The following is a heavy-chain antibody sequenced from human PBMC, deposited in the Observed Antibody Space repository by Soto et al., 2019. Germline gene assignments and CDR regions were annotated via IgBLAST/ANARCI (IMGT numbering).Heavy chain of an antibody. D-gene: IGHD5-12*01. CDR2: ISGSGGST. V-gene: IGHV3-23*01. Sequence: SLRLSCAASGFTFSSYAMSWVRQAPGKGLEWVSAISGSGGSTYYADSVKGRFTISRDNSKNTLYLQMNSMRAEDTAVYYGAKVSGYDRVFDYWGQGTLVTVSS. CDR1: GFTFSSYA. J-gene: IGHJ4*02. CDR3: AKVSGYDRVFDY.